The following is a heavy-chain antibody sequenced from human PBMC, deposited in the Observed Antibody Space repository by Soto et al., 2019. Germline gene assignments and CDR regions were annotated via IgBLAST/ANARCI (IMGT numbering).Heavy chain of an antibody. CDR2: VFHTGDT. CDR3: TRKGSVGLAF. Sequence: RSRVRQPPGKGLEWIGEVFHTGDTYFNPSLRSRVAMSVDKSTNEFSLKVTSVTAADTAIYYCTRKGSVGLAFWGKGASVPVSS. J-gene: IGHJ4*02. V-gene: IGHV4-4*02. D-gene: IGHD3-3*02.